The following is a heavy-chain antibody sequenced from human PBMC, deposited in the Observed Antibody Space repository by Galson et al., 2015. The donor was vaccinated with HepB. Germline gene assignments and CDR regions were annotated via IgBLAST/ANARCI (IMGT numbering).Heavy chain of an antibody. CDR3: ARDEGEGAFDY. J-gene: IGHJ4*02. CDR1: GYTFSSYG. V-gene: IGHV1-18*01. Sequence: SVKASCKASGYTFSSYGISWVRQAPGQGLEWMGWNSGLSGNTNYAQKFQGRVVMTTDTSTTTAYMELRSLKSDDTAVYFCARDEGEGAFDYWGQGTLVSVSS. D-gene: IGHD1-26*01. CDR2: NSGLSGNT.